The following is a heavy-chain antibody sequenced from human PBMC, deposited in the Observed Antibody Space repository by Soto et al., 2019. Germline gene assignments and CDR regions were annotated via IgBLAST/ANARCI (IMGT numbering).Heavy chain of an antibody. V-gene: IGHV3-15*01. CDR1: VFTFSNAW. CDR3: TTDLWYYYDSSGYQLFDY. Sequence: WWSLRLSCSASVFTFSNAWMSWFRQAPGKGLEWVGRIKSKTDGGTTDYAAPVKGRFTISRDDSKNTLYLQMNSLKTEDTAVYYCTTDLWYYYDSSGYQLFDYWGQGTLVTVSS. J-gene: IGHJ4*02. CDR2: IKSKTDGGTT. D-gene: IGHD3-22*01.